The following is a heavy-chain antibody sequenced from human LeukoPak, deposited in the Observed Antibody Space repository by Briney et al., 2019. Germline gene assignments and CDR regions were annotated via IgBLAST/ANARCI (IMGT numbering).Heavy chain of an antibody. D-gene: IGHD3-9*01. J-gene: IGHJ3*02. CDR1: GYTLTELS. Sequence: ASVKVSCKVSGYTLTELSMHWVRQAPGKGLEWMGGFDPEDGETIYAQKFQGRVTMTEDTSTDTAYMELSSLRSEDTAVYYCATLPTYYDILTGYSRKGDAFDIWGQGTMVTASS. CDR2: FDPEDGET. CDR3: ATLPTYYDILTGYSRKGDAFDI. V-gene: IGHV1-24*01.